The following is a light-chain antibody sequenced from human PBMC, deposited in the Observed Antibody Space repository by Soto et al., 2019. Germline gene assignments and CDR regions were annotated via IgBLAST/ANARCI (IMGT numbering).Light chain of an antibody. V-gene: IGLV1-47*01. CDR1: GSNVGTSH. J-gene: IGLJ3*02. CDR3: AAWDDSLSGRV. Sequence: QSVLTQPPSASGTPGQRVTISCSGSGSNVGTSHVYWYQQLPGTAPKLLIYANNQRPSGVPDRFSGSKSGTSASLAISGLRSEDEADYYCAAWDDSLSGRVFGGGTQLTVL. CDR2: ANN.